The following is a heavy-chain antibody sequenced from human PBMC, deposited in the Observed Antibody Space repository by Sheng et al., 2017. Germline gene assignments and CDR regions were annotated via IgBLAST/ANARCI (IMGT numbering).Heavy chain of an antibody. CDR1: GFTFSNAW. J-gene: IGHJ3*02. CDR2: IKSKTDGGTT. D-gene: IGHD1-1*01. CDR3: TTYNWNGRMGDAFDI. V-gene: IGHV3-15*01. Sequence: EVQLVESGGGLVKPGGSLRLSCAASGFTFSNAWMSWVRQAPGKGLEWVGRIKSKTDGGTTDYAAPVKGRFTISRDDSKNTLYLQMNSLKTEDTAVYYCTTYNWNGRMGDAFDIWGQGTMVTVSS.